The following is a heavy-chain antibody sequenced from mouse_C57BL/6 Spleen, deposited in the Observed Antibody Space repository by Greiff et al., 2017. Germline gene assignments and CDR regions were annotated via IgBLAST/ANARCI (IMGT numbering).Heavy chain of an antibody. CDR3: ARSRYAQFAY. D-gene: IGHD2-10*02. CDR2: IDPSDSYT. Sequence: QVQLQQPGAELVKPGASVKLSCKASGYTFTSYWMPWVKQRPGQGLEWIGEIDPSDSYTNYNQKFKGKATLTVDTSSSTAYMQLSSLTSEDSAVYYCARSRYAQFAYWGQGTLVTVSA. J-gene: IGHJ3*01. V-gene: IGHV1-50*01. CDR1: GYTFTSYW.